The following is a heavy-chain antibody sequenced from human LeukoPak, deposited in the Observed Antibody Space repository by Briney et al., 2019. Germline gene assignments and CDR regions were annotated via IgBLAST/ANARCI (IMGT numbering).Heavy chain of an antibody. CDR2: ISSSSYI. J-gene: IGHJ4*02. CDR3: ARERRPKLRIDY. V-gene: IGHV3-21*01. Sequence: GGSLRLSCAASGFTFSSYSINWVRQAPGKGLEWVSSISSSSYIYYADSVKGRFTISRDNAKNSLYLQMNSLRAEDTAVYYCARERRPKLRIDYWGQGTLVTVSS. CDR1: GFTFSSYS.